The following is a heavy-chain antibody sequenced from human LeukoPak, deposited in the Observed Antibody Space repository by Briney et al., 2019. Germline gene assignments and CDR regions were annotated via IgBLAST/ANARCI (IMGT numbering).Heavy chain of an antibody. CDR3: ARDRGVRGVISYGMDV. J-gene: IGHJ6*02. Sequence: GASVKVSCKASGYTLTSYAMHWVRQAPGQRLEWMGWINAGNGNTKYSQKFQGRVTITRDTSASTAYMELSSLRSEDTAVYYCARDRGVRGVISYGMDVWGQGTTVTVSS. CDR1: GYTLTSYA. CDR2: INAGNGNT. V-gene: IGHV1-3*01. D-gene: IGHD3-10*01.